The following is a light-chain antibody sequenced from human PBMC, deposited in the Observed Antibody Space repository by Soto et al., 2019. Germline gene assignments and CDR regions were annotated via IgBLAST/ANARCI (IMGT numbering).Light chain of an antibody. Sequence: DIQMTQSPSTLATSVGDRVTITCRASQSISNWVAWYQQKSGQGPKLLLYDATKLAVGVPSRFSGSGYGTEFTLTISRLEHEDFAVYSCQQFGYSPYTFGQGTKLEIK. CDR1: QSISNW. CDR2: DAT. V-gene: IGKV1-5*01. CDR3: QQFGYSPYT. J-gene: IGKJ2*01.